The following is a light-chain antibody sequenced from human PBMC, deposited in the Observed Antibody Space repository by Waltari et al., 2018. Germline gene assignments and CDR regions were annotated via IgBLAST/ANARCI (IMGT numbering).Light chain of an antibody. V-gene: IGKV3-15*01. CDR3: QQYNDWWT. J-gene: IGKJ1*01. Sequence: EIVMTQSPATLSVSPGERATLSCRASQSVSSSLAWYQQKAGPAPRLLLYGASTRATGISARFSGSGYGTEFTLTISSLQSEDFAVYYCQQYNDWWTFGPGTKVEIK. CDR2: GAS. CDR1: QSVSSS.